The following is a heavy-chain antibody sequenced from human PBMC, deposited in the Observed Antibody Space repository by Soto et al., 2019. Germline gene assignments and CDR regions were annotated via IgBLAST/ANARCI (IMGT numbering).Heavy chain of an antibody. CDR3: ARKAGGGNCYSLDF. Sequence: QVQVVQSGAEVKQPGSSVKVSCKVSGDSFRSYAISWVRQAPGQGLEWMGGIIPILTTAKYAQKFQDRVTITADESTRTDYMEMYSLTSEDTAVYYCARKAGGGNCYSLDFWGQGTLVTVSS. CDR2: IIPILTTA. J-gene: IGHJ4*02. CDR1: GDSFRSYA. V-gene: IGHV1-69*01. D-gene: IGHD2-15*01.